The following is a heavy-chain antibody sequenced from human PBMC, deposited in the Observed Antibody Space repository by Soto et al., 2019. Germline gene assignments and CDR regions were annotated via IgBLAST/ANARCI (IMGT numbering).Heavy chain of an antibody. V-gene: IGHV3-15*07. CDR1: GFTFSNAW. CDR2: IKSKTDGGTT. D-gene: IGHD3-9*01. J-gene: IGHJ4*02. CDR3: TTDVLRYFDWLSAPLDY. Sequence: GGSLRLSCAASGFTFSNAWMNWVRQAPGKGLEWVGRIKSKTDGGTTDYAAPVKGRFTISRDDSKNTLYLQMNSLKTEDTAVYYCTTDVLRYFDWLSAPLDYWGQGTLVTVSS.